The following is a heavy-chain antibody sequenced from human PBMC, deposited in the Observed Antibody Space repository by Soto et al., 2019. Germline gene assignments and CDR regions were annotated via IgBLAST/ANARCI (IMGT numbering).Heavy chain of an antibody. V-gene: IGHV3-23*01. J-gene: IGHJ4*02. D-gene: IGHD6-6*01. Sequence: GGSLRLSCAASGFTFSGYAMSWVRQAPGKGLEWVSGFIEIVVSTFYGDSVRGRFTIPRDNSKATLSLQMSSLRAEDTAFFFCAKDRWGSIETGSSFECWGQGALVTVSS. CDR1: GFTFSGYA. CDR2: FIEIVVST. CDR3: AKDRWGSIETGSSFEC.